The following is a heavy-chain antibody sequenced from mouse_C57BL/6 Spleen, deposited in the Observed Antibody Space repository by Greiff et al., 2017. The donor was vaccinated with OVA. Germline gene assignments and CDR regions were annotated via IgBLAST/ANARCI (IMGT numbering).Heavy chain of an antibody. CDR1: GFSLTSYG. Sequence: QVQLKESGPGLVAPSQSLSITCTVSGFSLTSYGVHWVRQPPGKGLEWLVVIWSDGSTTYNSALKSRLSISKDNSKSQVFLKMNSLQTDDTAMYYCARGGYDEEGYFDDWGQGTTLTVSS. D-gene: IGHD2-2*01. J-gene: IGHJ2*01. V-gene: IGHV2-6*03. CDR3: ARGGYDEEGYFDD. CDR2: IWSDGST.